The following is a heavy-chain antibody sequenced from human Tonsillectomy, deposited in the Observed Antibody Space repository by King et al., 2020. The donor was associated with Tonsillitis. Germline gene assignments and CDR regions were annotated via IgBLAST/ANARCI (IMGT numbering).Heavy chain of an antibody. D-gene: IGHD3-22*01. CDR3: ARAGRYYDRSGYYHYFDY. CDR1: GDSISSGSYY. J-gene: IGHJ4*02. V-gene: IGHV4-61*02. Sequence: VQLQESGPGLVKPSQTLSLTCTVSGDSISSGSYYWTWIRQPAGKELEWIGRISNSGSTNYNPPLKSRVTMSVQTSKNQFPLKLSSLTAADTAVYYCARAGRYYDRSGYYHYFDYWGQGTLVTVSS. CDR2: ISNSGST.